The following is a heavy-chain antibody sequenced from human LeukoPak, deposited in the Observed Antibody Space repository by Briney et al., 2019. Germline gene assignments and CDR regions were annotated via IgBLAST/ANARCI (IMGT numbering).Heavy chain of an antibody. V-gene: IGHV1-46*01. Sequence: ASVKVSCKASGYTFTSYYIHWVRQAPGQGLEWMGVIDPSGGSTSYAQKFQGRVTMTRDTSTSTVYMELSSLRSEDTAVYYCARGSCSGGSCYDSYTMNWGQGTLATVSS. J-gene: IGHJ4*02. D-gene: IGHD2-15*01. CDR3: ARGSCSGGSCYDSYTMN. CDR1: GYTFTSYY. CDR2: IDPSGGST.